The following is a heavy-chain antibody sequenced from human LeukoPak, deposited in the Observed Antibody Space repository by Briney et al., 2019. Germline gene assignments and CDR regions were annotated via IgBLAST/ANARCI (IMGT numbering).Heavy chain of an antibody. J-gene: IGHJ6*02. CDR1: GYTFTSYY. CDR3: ARGGSCSSTSCYYQYVGYYYYGMDV. D-gene: IGHD2-2*01. CDR2: MNPNSGNT. V-gene: IGHV1-8*02. Sequence: ASVKVSCKASGYTFTSYYMHWVRQAPGQGLEWMGWMNPNSGNTGYAQKFQGRVTMTRNTSISTAYMELSSLRSEDTAVYYCARGGSCSSTSCYYQYVGYYYYGMDVWGQGTTVTVSS.